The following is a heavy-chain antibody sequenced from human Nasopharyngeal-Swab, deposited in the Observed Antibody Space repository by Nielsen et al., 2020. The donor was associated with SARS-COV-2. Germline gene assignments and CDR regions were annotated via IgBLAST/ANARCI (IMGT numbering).Heavy chain of an antibody. J-gene: IGHJ4*02. CDR3: ASQKRGGRTLVDY. CDR1: LYTFPSYD. V-gene: IGHV1-8*01. CDR2: MNPNSGNT. Sequence: ASVKVSCKASLYTFPSYDINWVRQATGQGLEWMGWMNPNSGNTGYAQKFQGRVTMTRNTSISTAYMELSSLRSEDTAVYYCASQKRGGRTLVDYWGQGTLVTVSS. D-gene: IGHD1-26*01.